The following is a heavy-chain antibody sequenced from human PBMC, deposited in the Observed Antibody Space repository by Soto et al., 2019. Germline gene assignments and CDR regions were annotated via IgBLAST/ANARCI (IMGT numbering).Heavy chain of an antibody. CDR3: ASGGITVTGTSQHDVFDI. CDR1: GYSFTSHW. V-gene: IGHV5-10-1*03. J-gene: IGHJ3*02. Sequence: EVQLEQSGVEVKKPGESLRISCKGSGYSFTSHWISWVRQMPGKGLEWMGRIDPSDSYTNYSPSFQGHVTISADKSISTAYLQWSSLMASDTPMYYCASGGITVTGTSQHDVFDIWGQGTVVTVSS. CDR2: IDPSDSYT. D-gene: IGHD6-19*01.